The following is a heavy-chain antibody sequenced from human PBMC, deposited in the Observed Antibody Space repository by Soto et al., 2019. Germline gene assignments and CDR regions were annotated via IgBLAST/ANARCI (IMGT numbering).Heavy chain of an antibody. J-gene: IGHJ4*02. CDR2: ISGSGGST. CDR1: GFTFSSYS. V-gene: IGHV3-23*01. CDR3: AKSSDFWSGYCESYFDY. Sequence: GGSLRLSCAASGFTFSSYSMSWVRQAPGKGLEWVSAISGSGGSTYYADSVKGRFNISRDNSKNTLYLQMNSLRAEETAVYYCAKSSDFWSGYCESYFDYWGQGTLVTVSS. D-gene: IGHD3-3*01.